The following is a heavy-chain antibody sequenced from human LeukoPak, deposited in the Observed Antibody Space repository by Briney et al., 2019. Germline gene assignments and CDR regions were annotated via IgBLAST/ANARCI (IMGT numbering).Heavy chain of an antibody. J-gene: IGHJ4*02. CDR1: GFTFSSYR. Sequence: AGGSLRLSCAASGFTFSSYRMTWVRQAPGKGLEWVSYISSSSSTIYYADSVKGRFTISRDNAKNSLYLQMNSLRAEDTAVYYCARVTRIYSVDYWGQGTLVTVSS. D-gene: IGHD1-20*01. CDR3: ARVTRIYSVDY. CDR2: ISSSSSTI. V-gene: IGHV3-48*01.